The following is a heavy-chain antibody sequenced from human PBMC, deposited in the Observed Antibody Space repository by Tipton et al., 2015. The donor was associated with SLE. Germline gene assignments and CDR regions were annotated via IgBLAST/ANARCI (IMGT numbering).Heavy chain of an antibody. D-gene: IGHD5-12*01. V-gene: IGHV4-39*01. CDR2: IFYSGST. CDR3: ARQVASFDY. CDR1: GDSISSRSYH. Sequence: TLSLTCTVSGDSISSRSYHWGWIRQPPGKGLEWIGSIFYSGSTSYNPSLQSRVTISVDTSKNQFSLKLNSATASDTAVYYCARQVASFDYWGQGTLVTVSS. J-gene: IGHJ4*02.